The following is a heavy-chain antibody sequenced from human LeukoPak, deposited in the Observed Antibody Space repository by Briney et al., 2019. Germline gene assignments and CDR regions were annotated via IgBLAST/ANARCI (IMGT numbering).Heavy chain of an antibody. CDR2: IYYSGST. J-gene: IGHJ4*02. CDR1: GGSISSSSYY. V-gene: IGHV4-39*07. D-gene: IGHD3-10*01. Sequence: PSETLSLTCTVSGGSISSSSYYWGWIRQPPGKGLEWIGSIYYSGSTYYNPSLKSRVTISVDTSKNQFSLKLSSVTAADTAVYYCARTYYYGSGSYYRWGQGTLVTVSS. CDR3: ARTYYYGSGSYYR.